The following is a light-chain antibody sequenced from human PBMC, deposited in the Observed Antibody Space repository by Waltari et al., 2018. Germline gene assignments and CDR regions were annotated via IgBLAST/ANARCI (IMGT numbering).Light chain of an antibody. J-gene: IGLJ3*02. CDR3: SSFTGTIWV. CDR1: SSDIDLDDY. V-gene: IGLV2-14*01. CDR2: GVT. Sequence: SALTQPASVSGSPGQSITTSCTGSSSDIDLDDYVSWYQHLPGKAPKLMIYGVTNRPSGISNRFSGSKSDNAASLTISGLQADDEADYYCSSFTGTIWVFGGGTKLTVL.